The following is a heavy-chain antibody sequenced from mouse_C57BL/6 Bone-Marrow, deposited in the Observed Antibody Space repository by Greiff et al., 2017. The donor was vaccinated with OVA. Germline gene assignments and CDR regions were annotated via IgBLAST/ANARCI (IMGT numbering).Heavy chain of an antibody. J-gene: IGHJ2*01. CDR3: ARTSDYYGTLLDY. CDR2: FYWDDDK. V-gene: IGHV8-12*01. Sequence: QVTLKESGPGILQSSQTLSLTCSFSGFSLSTSGMGVSWICQPSGKGLEWLAHFYWDDDKRYTPSLKRRLTISKDTSRNQVFLTITSGDTADTATYDCARTSDYYGTLLDYWGQGTTLTVSS. D-gene: IGHD1-1*01. CDR1: GFSLSTSGMG.